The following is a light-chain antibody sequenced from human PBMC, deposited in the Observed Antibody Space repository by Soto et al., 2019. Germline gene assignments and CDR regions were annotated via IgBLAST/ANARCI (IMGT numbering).Light chain of an antibody. Sequence: DIQMTLSPSSLSASLGDSVPITCRASQSSSSYLSWYQQKPGKAPKLLIYAASSLQSGIPSRFSGSGSGTDFTLTISSLQPEDFATYYCQQYNSYSRTFGQGTKVDIK. V-gene: IGKV1-39*01. J-gene: IGKJ1*01. CDR3: QQYNSYSRT. CDR1: QSSSSY. CDR2: AAS.